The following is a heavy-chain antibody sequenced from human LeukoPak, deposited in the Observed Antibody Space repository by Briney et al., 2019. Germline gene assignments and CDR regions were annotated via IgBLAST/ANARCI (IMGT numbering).Heavy chain of an antibody. CDR1: GGSISSGSYY. V-gene: IGHV4-61*02. CDR3: AGGTEWELERRVDY. J-gene: IGHJ4*02. Sequence: SQTLSLTCTVSGGSISSGSYYWSWIRQPAGKGLEWIGRIYTSGSTNYNPSLKSRVTISVDTSKNQFSLKLSSVTAADTAVYYCAGGTEWELERRVDYGGQGTLVTVSS. CDR2: IYTSGST. D-gene: IGHD1-26*01.